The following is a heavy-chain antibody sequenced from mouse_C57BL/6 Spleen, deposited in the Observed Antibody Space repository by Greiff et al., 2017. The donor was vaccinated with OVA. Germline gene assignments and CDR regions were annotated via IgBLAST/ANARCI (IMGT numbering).Heavy chain of an antibody. CDR2: IDPSDSYT. J-gene: IGHJ1*03. D-gene: IGHD1-1*01. CDR1: GYTFTSYW. Sequence: VQLQQPGAELVKPGASVKLSCKASGYTFTSYWMQWVKQRPGQGLEWIGEIDPSDSYTNYNQKFKGKATLTVDTASSTAYMQLSSLTSEDSAVYYCARKLRYWYFDVWGTGTTVTVSS. CDR3: ARKLRYWYFDV. V-gene: IGHV1-50*01.